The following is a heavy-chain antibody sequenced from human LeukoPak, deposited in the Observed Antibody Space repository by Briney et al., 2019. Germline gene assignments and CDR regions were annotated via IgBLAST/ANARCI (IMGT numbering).Heavy chain of an antibody. J-gene: IGHJ5*02. Sequence: SETLSLTCTVSGGSISSSAYCWAWFRQPPGKGLEWIGSICYSGSTYYNPSLKSRITISVDTSNNQFSLKLSSVTAADTAVYYCARGGYYNWFDPWGQGTLVTVSS. CDR2: ICYSGST. CDR1: GGSISSSAYC. V-gene: IGHV4-39*01. CDR3: ARGGYYNWFDP. D-gene: IGHD3-16*01.